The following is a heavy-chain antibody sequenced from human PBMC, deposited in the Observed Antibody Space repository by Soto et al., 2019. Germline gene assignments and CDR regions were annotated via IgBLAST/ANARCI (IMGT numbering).Heavy chain of an antibody. J-gene: IGHJ4*02. CDR1: GFTFSSYA. CDR2: ISSNGGST. V-gene: IGHV3-64*01. Sequence: EVQLVESGGGLVQPGGSLRLSCAASGFTFSSYAMHWVRQAPGKGLEYVSAISSNGGSTYYANSVKGRFTISRDNSKNTLYLQMGSLRAEDMAVYYCARHGSESYYFDYWGQGTLVTVSS. D-gene: IGHD3-10*01. CDR3: ARHGSESYYFDY.